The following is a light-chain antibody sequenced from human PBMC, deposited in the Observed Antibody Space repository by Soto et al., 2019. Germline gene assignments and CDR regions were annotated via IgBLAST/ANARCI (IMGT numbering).Light chain of an antibody. Sequence: EIVMTQSQATLSVSPGERATLSSSASQSISRDLAWYQQSNGQAPTLLLYGASTRATSSPARFSGSGSGTEFTLTINSLQSEDFAVYYCQQYNNWPMWTFGQGTKVDIK. J-gene: IGKJ1*01. CDR3: QQYNNWPMWT. CDR2: GAS. CDR1: QSISRD. V-gene: IGKV3-15*01.